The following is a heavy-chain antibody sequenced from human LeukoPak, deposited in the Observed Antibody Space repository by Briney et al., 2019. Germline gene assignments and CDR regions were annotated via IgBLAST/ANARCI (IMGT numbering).Heavy chain of an antibody. J-gene: IGHJ4*02. CDR1: GYTFTGYY. CDR3: ARDLRDVMRTGIPYEIDY. D-gene: IGHD1-1*01. CDR2: INPNSGGT. V-gene: IGHV1-2*02. Sequence: ASVKVSCKASGYTFTGYYIHWARQAPGQGLEWMGWINPNSGGTYFAQKFQGRVTVTRDTFIATAYMELSRLTSDDTAIYYCARDLRDVMRTGIPYEIDYWGQGTLVTVSS.